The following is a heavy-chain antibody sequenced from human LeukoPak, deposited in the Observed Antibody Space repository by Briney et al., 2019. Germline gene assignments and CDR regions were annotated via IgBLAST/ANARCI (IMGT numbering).Heavy chain of an antibody. CDR1: GFPFSSYA. Sequence: GSLSLSCAASGFPFSSYAMGWVRQPPGKGLEWVSAISASGASTYYAHSVKGRFTISRDNSKNTLYLQMKSLRAEDTAVYYCAKGPTVVPAAIRGAFDIWGQGTMVTVSS. J-gene: IGHJ3*02. V-gene: IGHV3-23*01. CDR3: AKGPTVVPAAIRGAFDI. D-gene: IGHD2-2*02. CDR2: ISASGAST.